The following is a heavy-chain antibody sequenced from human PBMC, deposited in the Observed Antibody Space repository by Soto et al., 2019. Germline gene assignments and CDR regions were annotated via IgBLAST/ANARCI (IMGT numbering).Heavy chain of an antibody. CDR1: GASINSGDYY. Sequence: SEILSLTCTVSGASINSGDYYWSWIRQPPGKGLEWIGHIYYSGTTDYNPSLKSRVTISVDRSKNQFSLKLNSVTAADTAVYYCARHVDSTRAYYFDYWGQGTLVTVSS. V-gene: IGHV4-61*08. CDR2: IYYSGTT. CDR3: ARHVDSTRAYYFDY. J-gene: IGHJ4*02. D-gene: IGHD5-18*01.